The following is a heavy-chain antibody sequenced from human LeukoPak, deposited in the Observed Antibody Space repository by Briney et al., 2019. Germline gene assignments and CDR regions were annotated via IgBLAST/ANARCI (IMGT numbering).Heavy chain of an antibody. D-gene: IGHD6-6*01. V-gene: IGHV3-9*03. J-gene: IGHJ4*02. CDR1: GFTFDDYA. Sequence: GGSLRLSCAASGFTFDDYAMHWVRQAPGKGLEWVSGISWNSGSIGYADSVKGRFTISRDNAKNSLYLQMNCLRGEDMALYYCAKGLVGSSIADFFDYWGQGILVTVSS. CDR2: ISWNSGSI. CDR3: AKGLVGSSIADFFDY.